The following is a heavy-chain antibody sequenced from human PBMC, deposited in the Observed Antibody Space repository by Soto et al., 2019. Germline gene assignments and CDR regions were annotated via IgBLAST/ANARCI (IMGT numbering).Heavy chain of an antibody. V-gene: IGHV1-69*13. CDR2: IIPTFGTA. Sequence: SVKVSCKASGYTFISYYVHWVRQAPEQGLEWMGWIIPTFGTANYAQKFQGRVTITADESTSTASMELSGLRSEDTAVYYCARVHGSGSPFDYWGQGTLVTVSS. J-gene: IGHJ4*02. D-gene: IGHD3-10*01. CDR1: GYTFISYY. CDR3: ARVHGSGSPFDY.